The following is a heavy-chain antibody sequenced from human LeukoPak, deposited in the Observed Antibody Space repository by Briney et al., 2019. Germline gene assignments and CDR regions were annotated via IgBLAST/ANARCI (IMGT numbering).Heavy chain of an antibody. D-gene: IGHD5-24*01. CDR3: AVEMATIRTRTFDY. Sequence: NSSQTLSLTCTVSGGSISSGGYSWSWIRQHPGKGLEWIGYIYYSGSTYYNPSLKSRVTISVDTSKNQFSLKLSSVTAADTAVYYCAVEMATIRTRTFDYWGRGTLVTVSS. V-gene: IGHV4-31*03. J-gene: IGHJ4*02. CDR2: IYYSGST. CDR1: GGSISSGGYS.